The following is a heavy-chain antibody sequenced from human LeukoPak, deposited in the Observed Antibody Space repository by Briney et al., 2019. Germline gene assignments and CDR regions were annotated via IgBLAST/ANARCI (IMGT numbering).Heavy chain of an antibody. V-gene: IGHV3-30-3*01. CDR2: ISDDGSRQ. CDR1: GFIFTNYA. Sequence: PGRSLSLSCAAPGFIFTNYAIRCGRQAPGKGLEWVAFISDDGSRQHYADSVKGRFTISRDNSKNTLTLQMNSLRAEDTAVYYCVKERTGTYTPVYLGRGTLVTVSS. J-gene: IGHJ4*02. CDR3: VKERTGTYTPVY. D-gene: IGHD2-2*02.